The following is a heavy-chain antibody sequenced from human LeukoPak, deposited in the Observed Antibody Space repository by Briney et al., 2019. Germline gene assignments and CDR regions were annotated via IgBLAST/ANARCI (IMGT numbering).Heavy chain of an antibody. J-gene: IGHJ4*02. Sequence: ASVKVSCKASGYTFTSYGISWVRQAPGQGLEWMGWISAYNGNTNYAQKLQGRVTMTRDTSTSTVYMELSSLRSEDTAVYYCARDEGSPSGLSYFDYWGQGTLVTASS. CDR2: ISAYNGNT. D-gene: IGHD3/OR15-3a*01. V-gene: IGHV1-18*01. CDR3: ARDEGSPSGLSYFDY. CDR1: GYTFTSYG.